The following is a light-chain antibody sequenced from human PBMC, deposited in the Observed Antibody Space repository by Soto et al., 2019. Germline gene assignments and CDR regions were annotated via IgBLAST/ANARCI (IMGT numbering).Light chain of an antibody. CDR1: SSDVGGYSY. CDR3: SSYTSGTTFV. V-gene: IGLV2-14*03. Sequence: QSVLTQPASVSGSPGQSITISCTGTSSDVGGYSYVSWYQQHPGKVPKLMIYDVTNRPSGVSNRFSGSKSGNTASLTITGLQAEDEADYFCSSYTSGTTFVFCTGTKLTVL. CDR2: DVT. J-gene: IGLJ1*01.